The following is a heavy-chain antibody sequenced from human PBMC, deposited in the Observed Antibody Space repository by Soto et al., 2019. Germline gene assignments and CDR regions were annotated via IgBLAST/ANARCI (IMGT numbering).Heavy chain of an antibody. CDR2: ISYDGSNK. CDR1: GFTFSSYG. Sequence: GGSLRLSCAASGFTFSSYGMHWVRQAPGKGLEWVAVISYDGSNKYYADSVKGRFTISRDNSKNTLYLQMNSLRAEDTAVYYCAKDGWELLRGFDPWGQGTLVTVSS. D-gene: IGHD1-26*01. J-gene: IGHJ5*02. V-gene: IGHV3-30*18. CDR3: AKDGWELLRGFDP.